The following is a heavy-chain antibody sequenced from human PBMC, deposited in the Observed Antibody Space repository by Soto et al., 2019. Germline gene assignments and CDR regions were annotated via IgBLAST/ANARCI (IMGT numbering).Heavy chain of an antibody. D-gene: IGHD2-8*01. CDR1: GFTFSSYG. CDR3: ARDQNGVSSFAY. CDR2: IWYDGSNK. J-gene: IGHJ4*02. V-gene: IGHV3-33*01. Sequence: PGGSLRLSCAASGFTFSSYGMHWVRQAPGKGLEWVAVIWYDGSNKYYADSVKGRFTISRDNSKNTLYLQMNSLRAEDTAVYYCARDQNGVSSFAYWGQGTLVTVSS.